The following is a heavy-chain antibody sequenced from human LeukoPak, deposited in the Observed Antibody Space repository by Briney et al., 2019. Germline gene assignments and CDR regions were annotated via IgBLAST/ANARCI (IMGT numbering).Heavy chain of an antibody. D-gene: IGHD2-2*01. J-gene: IGHJ4*02. V-gene: IGHV1-18*01. Sequence: ASVKVSCKASGYTFTSYGISWLRQAPGQGLEWMGWISAYNGNTNYAQKLQGRVTMTTDTSTSTAYMELRSLRSDDTAVYYCARDMHTGARYCSSTSCYWAYWGQGTLVTVSS. CDR2: ISAYNGNT. CDR3: ARDMHTGARYCSSTSCYWAY. CDR1: GYTFTSYG.